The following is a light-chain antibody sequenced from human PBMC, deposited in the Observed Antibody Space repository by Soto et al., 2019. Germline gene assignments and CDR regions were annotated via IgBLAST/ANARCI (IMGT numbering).Light chain of an antibody. CDR1: SSDVGAHNY. CDR2: DVN. Sequence: QSALTQPPSASGSPGQSLTISCTGTSSDVGAHNYVSWYQQNPGKAPKLMLYDVNKRPSGVPDRFSGSKSGNTASLTVSGLQAEDEADYYCSSYAGSNSVVFGGGTKVTVL. V-gene: IGLV2-8*01. CDR3: SSYAGSNSVV. J-gene: IGLJ2*01.